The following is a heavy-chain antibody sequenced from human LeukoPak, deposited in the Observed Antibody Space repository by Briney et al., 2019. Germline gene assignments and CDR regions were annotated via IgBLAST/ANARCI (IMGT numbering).Heavy chain of an antibody. Sequence: QAGGSLRLSCAASGFTFGSYGMHWVRQAPGKGLQWLAVISFDGSNKYYADSVKGRFTISRNTSNNTLSLQMNSLRAEDTAVYYCAKDGRIVGLVPSDFNYGMAVWGQGTTVTVSS. V-gene: IGHV3-30*18. D-gene: IGHD3/OR15-3a*01. CDR3: AKDGRIVGLVPSDFNYGMAV. J-gene: IGHJ6*02. CDR2: ISFDGSNK. CDR1: GFTFGSYG.